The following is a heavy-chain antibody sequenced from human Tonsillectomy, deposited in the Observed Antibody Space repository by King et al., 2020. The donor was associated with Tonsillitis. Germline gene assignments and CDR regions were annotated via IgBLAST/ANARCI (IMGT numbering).Heavy chain of an antibody. Sequence: VQLVESGGGVVQPGRSLRLSCAASRFTFSTYGMHWVRQAPGKGLEWVAFIWYDGSNKYHADSVKGRFIISRDNSKNTLYLQMNSLRAEDTAVYYCARDRKRWEQPDFDYWGQGTLVTVSS. CDR3: ARDRKRWEQPDFDY. V-gene: IGHV3-33*08. CDR1: RFTFSTYG. J-gene: IGHJ4*02. CDR2: IWYDGSNK. D-gene: IGHD1-26*01.